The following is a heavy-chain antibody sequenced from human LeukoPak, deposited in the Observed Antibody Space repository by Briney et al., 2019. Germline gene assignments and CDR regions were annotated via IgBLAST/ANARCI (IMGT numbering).Heavy chain of an antibody. D-gene: IGHD1-1*01. CDR1: GGSISSSSYY. J-gene: IGHJ3*02. V-gene: IGHV4-39*07. Sequence: SETLSLTCTVSGGSISSSSYYWGWIRQPPGKGLEWIGEINHSGSTNYNPSLKSRVTISVDTSKNQFSLKLSSVTAADTAVYYCALTGQNDAFDIWGQGTMVTVSS. CDR2: INHSGST. CDR3: ALTGQNDAFDI.